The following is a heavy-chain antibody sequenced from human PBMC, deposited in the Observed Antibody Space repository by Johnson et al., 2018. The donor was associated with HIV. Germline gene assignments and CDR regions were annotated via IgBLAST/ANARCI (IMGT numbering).Heavy chain of an antibody. CDR1: GFTFSSYA. J-gene: IGHJ3*02. V-gene: IGHV3-30*18. CDR3: AKCRGLGARGAVDI. Sequence: QVQLVESGGGVVQPGRSLRLSCAASGFTFSSYAMHWVRQAPGKGLEWVAVISYDGSNKYYADSVKGRFTISRDNSKNTLYLQMSSLRAEDTAVYYCAKCRGLGARGAVDIWGQGTMVTVSS. CDR2: ISYDGSNK. D-gene: IGHD5-12*01.